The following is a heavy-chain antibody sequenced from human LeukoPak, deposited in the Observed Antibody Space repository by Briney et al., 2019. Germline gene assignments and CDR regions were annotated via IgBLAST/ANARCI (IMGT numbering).Heavy chain of an antibody. Sequence: PGGSLRLSCVASGFPFSSYWVTWVRQAPGKGLEWVANIKQDGSKKSYVDSVKGRFTISRDNAKNSLYLQMNSLKTEDTAVYYCARDSLYGDPPEDYFDYWGQGTAVTVSS. V-gene: IGHV3-7*03. CDR2: IKQDGSKK. CDR1: GFPFSSYW. D-gene: IGHD1-14*01. CDR3: ARDSLYGDPPEDYFDY. J-gene: IGHJ4*02.